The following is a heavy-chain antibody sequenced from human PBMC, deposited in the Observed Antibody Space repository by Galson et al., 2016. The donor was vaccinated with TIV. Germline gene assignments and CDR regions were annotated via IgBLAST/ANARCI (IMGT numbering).Heavy chain of an antibody. J-gene: IGHJ4*02. Sequence: SETLSLTCRVSGGSISSYFWTWIRQPPGGGLEWIGYIYSSGTPSYNPSLKSRVTLSLDTSKSQLSLSLRSVTAADTAVYYCARKGWGTSAEMHFIDYWGRGTLVTVSS. CDR2: IYSSGTP. CDR3: ARKGWGTSAEMHFIDY. D-gene: IGHD6-19*01. CDR1: GGSISSYF. V-gene: IGHV4-59*01.